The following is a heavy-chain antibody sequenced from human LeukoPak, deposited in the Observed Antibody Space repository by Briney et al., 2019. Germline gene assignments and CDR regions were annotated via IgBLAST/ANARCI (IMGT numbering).Heavy chain of an antibody. CDR3: ARDLLAVPGNLDY. V-gene: IGHV3-7*01. Sequence: PGGSLRLSCAASGFTFGSYWMTWVRQVQGKGLEWVANIKQDGSEKYYVDSVKGRFTISRDNAKNSAYLQMHRLRVKDTAVYYCARDLLAVPGNLDYWGQGTLVTVSS. CDR1: GFTFGSYW. D-gene: IGHD6-19*01. J-gene: IGHJ4*02. CDR2: IKQDGSEK.